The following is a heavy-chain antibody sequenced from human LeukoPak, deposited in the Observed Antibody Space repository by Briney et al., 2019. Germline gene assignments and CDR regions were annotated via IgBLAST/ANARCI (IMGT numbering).Heavy chain of an antibody. V-gene: IGHV3-23*01. Sequence: PGGSLRLSXAASGFTLSSYAMSWVRQAPGKGLEWVSAISGSGGSTYYADSVKGRFTISRDNSKNTLYLQMNSLRAEDTAVYYCAKVPNQRFYYYYMDVWGKGTTVTVSS. CDR3: AKVPNQRFYYYYMDV. J-gene: IGHJ6*03. D-gene: IGHD1-14*01. CDR2: ISGSGGST. CDR1: GFTLSSYA.